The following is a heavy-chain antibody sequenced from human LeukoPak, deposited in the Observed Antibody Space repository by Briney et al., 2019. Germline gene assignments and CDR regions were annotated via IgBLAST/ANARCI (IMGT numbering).Heavy chain of an antibody. V-gene: IGHV4-30-4*08. J-gene: IGHJ3*02. CDR1: GGSISSGDYY. CDR2: INHSGST. CDR3: ARPVVTPGGAFDI. Sequence: SQTLSLTCTVSGGSISSGDYYWSWIRQPPGKGLEWIGEINHSGSTNYNPSLKSRVTISVDTSKNQFSLKLSSVTAADTAVYYCARPVVTPGGAFDIWGQGTMVTVSS. D-gene: IGHD3-22*01.